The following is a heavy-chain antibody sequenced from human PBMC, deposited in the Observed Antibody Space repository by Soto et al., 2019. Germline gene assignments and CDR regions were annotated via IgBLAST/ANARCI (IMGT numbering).Heavy chain of an antibody. CDR1: GYTFTSYY. D-gene: IGHD3-22*01. Sequence: SVKVSCKASGYTFTSYYMHWVREAPGQGLEWMGGIIPIFGTANYAQKFQGRVTITADESTSTAYMELSSLRSEDTAVYYCARDSPGSGYYYFDYWGQGTLVTVSS. J-gene: IGHJ4*02. CDR2: IIPIFGTA. V-gene: IGHV1-69*13. CDR3: ARDSPGSGYYYFDY.